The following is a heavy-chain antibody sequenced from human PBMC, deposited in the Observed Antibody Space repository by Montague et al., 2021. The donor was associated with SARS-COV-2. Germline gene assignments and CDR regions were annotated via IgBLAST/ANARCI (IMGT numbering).Heavy chain of an antibody. CDR3: ARIPVGSKYYFDF. CDR2: ISSSSSTI. J-gene: IGHJ3*01. Sequence: SLRLSCAASGFTFSYYSMNWVRQAPGKGLEWVSYISSSSSTIYYADSVKGRFTISRDNAKNSLYLQMNSLRDEDTAVYYCARIPVGSKYYFDFWGQGTMVTVSS. D-gene: IGHD4-11*01. V-gene: IGHV3-48*02. CDR1: GFTFSYYS.